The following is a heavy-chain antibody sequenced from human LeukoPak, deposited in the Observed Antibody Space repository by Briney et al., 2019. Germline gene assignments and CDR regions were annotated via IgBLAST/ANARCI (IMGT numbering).Heavy chain of an antibody. CDR2: VYTTGST. CDR3: ARASRFLEWSLQH. J-gene: IGHJ1*01. Sequence: PSETLSLTCTVSGGSISSGSYYWSWIRQPAGKGLEWIGRVYTTGSTDYNPSLKSRVTISVDTSKNQFSLKLSSVTAADTAVYYCARASRFLEWSLQHWGQGTLVTVSS. V-gene: IGHV4-61*02. D-gene: IGHD3-3*01. CDR1: GGSISSGSYY.